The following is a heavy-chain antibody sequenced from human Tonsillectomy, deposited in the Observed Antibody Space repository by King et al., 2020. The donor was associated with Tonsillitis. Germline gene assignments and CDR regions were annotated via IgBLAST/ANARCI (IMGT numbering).Heavy chain of an antibody. Sequence: VQLVESGGGVVQPGSSLTLSCTTSGFTFTSYGMHWVRQAPGKGLEWVAVISYDGANKYYGDSVRGRFTVSRDHSKNTVYLQMNSLRAEDTAVYYCAKDHHLVSARPSYYFDYWGQGTLVTVSS. D-gene: IGHD6-6*01. V-gene: IGHV3-30*18. CDR1: GFTFTSYG. CDR3: AKDHHLVSARPSYYFDY. J-gene: IGHJ4*02. CDR2: ISYDGANK.